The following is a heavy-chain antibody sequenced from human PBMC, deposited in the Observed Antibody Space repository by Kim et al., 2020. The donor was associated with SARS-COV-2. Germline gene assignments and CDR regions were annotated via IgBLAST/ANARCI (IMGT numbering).Heavy chain of an antibody. Sequence: GGSLRLSCAASGFTFSDHYMDWVRQAPGKGLEWVGRIRNKADSYSTEYAASVKGRFTISRDDSKNSLYLQMNSLQTEDTAVYYCATGPGKFHYWGQGTLVTVSS. J-gene: IGHJ1*01. V-gene: IGHV3-72*01. CDR1: GFTFSDHY. CDR3: ATGPGKFHY. CDR2: IRNKADSYST. D-gene: IGHD1-1*01.